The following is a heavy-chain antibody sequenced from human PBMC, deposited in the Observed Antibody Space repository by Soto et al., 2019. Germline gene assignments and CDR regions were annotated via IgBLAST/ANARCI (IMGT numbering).Heavy chain of an antibody. CDR1: GGSISSYS. J-gene: IGHJ4*02. D-gene: IGHD5-18*01. CDR2: IYYSGST. Sequence: SGGSISSYSWSWIRQPPGKGLEYIGYIYYSGSTIYNPSLKSRVTISVDTSKNQFSLKLSSVTAADTAVYYCARVQYSYGYYFDYWGQGTLVTVS. V-gene: IGHV4-59*01. CDR3: ARVQYSYGYYFDY.